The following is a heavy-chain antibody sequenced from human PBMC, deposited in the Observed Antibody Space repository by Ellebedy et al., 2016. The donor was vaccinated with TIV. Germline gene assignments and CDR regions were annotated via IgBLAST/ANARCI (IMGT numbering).Heavy chain of an antibody. CDR1: GFTFSTYA. V-gene: IGHV3-30-3*01. CDR2: ISYDGSIE. Sequence: GGSLRLSCAASGFTFSTYAMHWVRQAPGKGLEWVAVISYDGSIEYYADSVKGRFTISRDNSNSKNTLYLEVISLRTADTAVYYCARGRQLGGYSYNGMDVWGLGTTVTVSS. D-gene: IGHD3-16*01. CDR3: ARGRQLGGYSYNGMDV. J-gene: IGHJ6*02.